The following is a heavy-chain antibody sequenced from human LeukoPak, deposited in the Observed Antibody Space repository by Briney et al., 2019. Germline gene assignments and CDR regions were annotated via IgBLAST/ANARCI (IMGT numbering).Heavy chain of an antibody. CDR1: GFTFSSYG. J-gene: IGHJ3*02. CDR2: IWYDGSNK. V-gene: IGHV3-33*01. CDR3: ARGISYDSREDAFDI. Sequence: PGGSLRLSCAASGFTFSSYGMHWVRQAPGKGLEWVAVIWYDGSNKYYADSVKGRFTISRDNSKNTLYLQMNSLRAEDTAVYYCARGISYDSREDAFDIWGQGTMVTVSS. D-gene: IGHD3-22*01.